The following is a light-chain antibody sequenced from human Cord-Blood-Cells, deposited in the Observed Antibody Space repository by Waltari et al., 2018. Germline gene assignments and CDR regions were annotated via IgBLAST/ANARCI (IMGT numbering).Light chain of an antibody. J-gene: IGLJ2*01. V-gene: IGLV2-14*03. CDR3: SSYISSSTLEL. Sequence: SALTQPASVSGSPGQSSTIPCTGTSRYVGGYNYVSWYQQHPGTAPTLMLYDVSTGPSGVSNRCSGSNSDNTASLTISGLQAEDESDYYCSSYISSSTLELFGGGTSLTVL. CDR2: DVS. CDR1: SRYVGGYNY.